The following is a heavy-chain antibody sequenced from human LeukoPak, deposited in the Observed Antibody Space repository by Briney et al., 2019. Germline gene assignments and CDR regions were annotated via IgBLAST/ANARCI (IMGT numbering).Heavy chain of an antibody. J-gene: IGHJ4*02. V-gene: IGHV4-34*01. CDR2: INHSGST. CDR3: ARDLRKGGYDY. Sequence: SETLSLTCAVYGGSFSGYYWSWIRQPPGKGLEWIGEINHSGSTNYNPSLKSRVTISVDTSKNQFSLKLSSVTAADTAVYYCARDLRKGGYDYWGQGTLVTVS. D-gene: IGHD6-13*01. CDR1: GGSFSGYY.